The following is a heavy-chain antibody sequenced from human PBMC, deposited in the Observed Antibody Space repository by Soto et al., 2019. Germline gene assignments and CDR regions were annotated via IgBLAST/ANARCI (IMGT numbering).Heavy chain of an antibody. CDR2: SYYSGST. D-gene: IGHD4-17*01. Sequence: QVQLRESGPGLVKPSQTLSLTCTVSGGSISNDNYYWTWLRQPPGKGLEWIGYSYYSGSTYYNPSLKSRFSISVDTSKNQFSLKLSSVTAADTAVYYCVATTVTTISLDYWGQGTLVTVSS. V-gene: IGHV4-30-4*08. CDR3: VATTVTTISLDY. J-gene: IGHJ4*02. CDR1: GGSISNDNYY.